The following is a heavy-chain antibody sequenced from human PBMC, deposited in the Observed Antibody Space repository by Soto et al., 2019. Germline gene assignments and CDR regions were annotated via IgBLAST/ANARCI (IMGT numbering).Heavy chain of an antibody. CDR3: ARVPSPFDYYYAMDV. D-gene: IGHD3-16*01. Sequence: SETLSLTCTVSGDSISSGNKYWTWIRQPPGKGLEWIGYIFSSGTAYYNPSLKSRLTMALEASQNQFSLKVKSMTDADTAVYYCARVPSPFDYYYAMDVWGQGTTVTVSS. CDR1: GDSISSGNKY. J-gene: IGHJ6*02. CDR2: IFSSGTA. V-gene: IGHV4-30-4*01.